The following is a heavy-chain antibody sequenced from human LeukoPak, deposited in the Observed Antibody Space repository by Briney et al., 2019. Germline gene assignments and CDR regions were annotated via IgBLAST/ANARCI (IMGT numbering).Heavy chain of an antibody. CDR3: ARVMTGSSSDY. CDR2: ISSNGGST. J-gene: IGHJ4*02. D-gene: IGHD3-9*01. CDR1: GFTFSSYA. V-gene: IGHV3-64*01. Sequence: GGSLRLSCAASGFTFSSYAMHWVRQAPGKGLEYVSAISSNGGSTYYANSVKGRFTISRDNSKNTLYLQMGSLRAEDMAVYYCARVMTGSSSDYWGQGTLVTVPS.